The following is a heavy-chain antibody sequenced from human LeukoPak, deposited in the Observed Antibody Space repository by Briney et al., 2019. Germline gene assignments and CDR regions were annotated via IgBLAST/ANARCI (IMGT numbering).Heavy chain of an antibody. V-gene: IGHV4-59*08. Sequence: PSETLSLTCTVSGGSISSYYWSWIRQPPGKGLEWIGYIHYSGSTHYNPSLKSRVTISVDTSKNQFSLKLSSVTAADTAVYYCARLWELHWFDPWGQGTLVTVSS. CDR2: IHYSGST. J-gene: IGHJ5*02. CDR1: GGSISSYY. D-gene: IGHD1-26*01. CDR3: ARLWELHWFDP.